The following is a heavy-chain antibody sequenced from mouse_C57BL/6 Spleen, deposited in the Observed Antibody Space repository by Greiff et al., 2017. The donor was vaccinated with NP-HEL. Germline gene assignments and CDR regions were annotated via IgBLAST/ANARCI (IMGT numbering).Heavy chain of an antibody. V-gene: IGHV1-18*01. D-gene: IGHD2-4*01. CDR3: ARGRVYYDDDEDYAMDY. CDR2: INPNNGGT. Sequence: EVQLQQSGPELVKPGASVKIPCKASGYTFTDYNMDWVKQSHGKSLEWIGDINPNNGGTIYNQKFKGKATLTVDKSSSTAYMELRSLTSEDTAVYYCARGRVYYDDDEDYAMDYWGQGTSVTVSS. J-gene: IGHJ4*01. CDR1: GYTFTDYN.